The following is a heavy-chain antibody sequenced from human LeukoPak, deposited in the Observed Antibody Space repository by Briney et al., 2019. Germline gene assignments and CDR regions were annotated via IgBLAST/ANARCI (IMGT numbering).Heavy chain of an antibody. CDR1: GFTFSSYS. V-gene: IGHV3-21*01. D-gene: IGHD3-22*01. J-gene: IGHJ5*02. Sequence: GGSLRLSCAASGFTFSSYSMNWVRQAPGKGLEWVSSISSSSSYIYYADSVKGRFTISRDNAKNSLYLQMNSLRAEDTDVYYCAVYYYDSSGIPFHWFDPWGQGTLVTVSS. CDR2: ISSSSSYI. CDR3: AVYYYDSSGIPFHWFDP.